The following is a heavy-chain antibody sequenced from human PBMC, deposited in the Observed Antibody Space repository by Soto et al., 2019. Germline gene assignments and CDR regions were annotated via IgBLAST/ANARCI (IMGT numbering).Heavy chain of an antibody. D-gene: IGHD1-26*01. Sequence: EVQLVESGGGLVQPGGSLRLSCAASGFTFSSYWMSWVRQAPGKGLEWVANIKQDGSEKYYVYSVKGRFTISRDNAKNSLYLQMNSLRAEDTAVYYCARSATSVGSGSDPGDYYGMDVWGQGTTVTVSS. CDR3: ARSATSVGSGSDPGDYYGMDV. CDR2: IKQDGSEK. CDR1: GFTFSSYW. J-gene: IGHJ6*02. V-gene: IGHV3-7*01.